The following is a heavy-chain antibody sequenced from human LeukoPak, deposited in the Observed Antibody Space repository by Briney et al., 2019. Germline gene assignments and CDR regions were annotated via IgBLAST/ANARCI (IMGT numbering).Heavy chain of an antibody. Sequence: GGSLRLSCAASGFTFSSYSMNWVRQAPGKGLEWVSSISSSSSYIYYADSVKGRFTISRDNAKNSLYLQMNSLRAEDTAVYYCARRRQKLGIDYWGQGTLVTVSS. V-gene: IGHV3-21*01. CDR3: ARRRQKLGIDY. CDR2: ISSSSSYI. J-gene: IGHJ4*02. D-gene: IGHD7-27*01. CDR1: GFTFSSYS.